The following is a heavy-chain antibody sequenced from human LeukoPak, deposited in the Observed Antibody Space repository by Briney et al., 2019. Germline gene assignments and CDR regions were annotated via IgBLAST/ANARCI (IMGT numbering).Heavy chain of an antibody. J-gene: IGHJ4*02. Sequence: KLQGRVTMTTDTSTSTAYMELRSLRSDDTAVYYCATGIGGGSSGWPFDYWGQGTLVTVSS. D-gene: IGHD6-19*01. V-gene: IGHV1-18*01. CDR3: ATGIGGGSSGWPFDY.